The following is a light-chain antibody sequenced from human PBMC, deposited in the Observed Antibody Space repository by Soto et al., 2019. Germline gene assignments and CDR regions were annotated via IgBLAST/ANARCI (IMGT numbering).Light chain of an antibody. CDR2: DAS. CDR1: QSISSW. CDR3: QQYNSYPWT. Sequence: DIQMTQSPSTLSASVGDIVTITCRASQSISSWLAWYQQKPGKAPKLLIYDASSLEGGVPSRFSGSGSGTECTLTISSLQPDDFATYYCQQYNSYPWTFGQGTKVEIK. J-gene: IGKJ1*01. V-gene: IGKV1-5*01.